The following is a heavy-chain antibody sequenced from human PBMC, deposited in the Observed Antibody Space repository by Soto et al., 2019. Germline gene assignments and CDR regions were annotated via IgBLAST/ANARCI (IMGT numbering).Heavy chain of an antibody. CDR2: IYSGGST. Sequence: EVQLVESGGGLIQPGGSLRLSCAASGFTVSSNYMSWVRQAPGKGLEWVSVIYSGGSTYYADSVKGRFTISRDNSKNTLYLQMNSLRAEDTAVYYCAREGSSWYSHYYYGMDVWGQGTTVTVSS. CDR1: GFTVSSNY. D-gene: IGHD6-13*01. CDR3: AREGSSWYSHYYYGMDV. V-gene: IGHV3-53*01. J-gene: IGHJ6*02.